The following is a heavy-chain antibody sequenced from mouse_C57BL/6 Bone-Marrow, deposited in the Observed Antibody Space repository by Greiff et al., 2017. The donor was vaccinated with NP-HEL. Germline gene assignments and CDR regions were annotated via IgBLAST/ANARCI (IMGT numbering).Heavy chain of an antibody. V-gene: IGHV1-81*01. CDR2: IYPRSGNT. CDR3: ARKDAYYSNYVAMDY. CDR1: GYTFTSYG. J-gene: IGHJ4*01. D-gene: IGHD2-5*01. Sequence: VMLVESGAELARPGASVKLSCKASGYTFTSYGISWVKQRTGQGLEWIGEIYPRSGNTYYNEKFKGKATLTADKSSSTAYMELRSLTSEDSAVYFCARKDAYYSNYVAMDYWGQGTSVTVSS.